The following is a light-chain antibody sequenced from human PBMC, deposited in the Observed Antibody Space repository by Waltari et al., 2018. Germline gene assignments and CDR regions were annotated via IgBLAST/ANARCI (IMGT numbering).Light chain of an antibody. J-gene: IGKJ1*01. CDR1: QYIRNY. CDR2: DAS. CDR3: QQYKDLPRT. Sequence: DIQLTQSPSSLSAPVGARVSPPCQASQYIRNYLSWYQQKPGKAPKRLIYDASNLETGFPSRFSGSASGTDFTFTISSLQPEDIGTYYCQQYKDLPRTFGQGTKVEFK. V-gene: IGKV1-33*01.